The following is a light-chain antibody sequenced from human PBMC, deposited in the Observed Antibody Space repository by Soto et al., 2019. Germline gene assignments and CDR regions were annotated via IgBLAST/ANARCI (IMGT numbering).Light chain of an antibody. CDR3: QQYNSYSGT. V-gene: IGKV1-5*01. J-gene: IGKJ1*01. Sequence: DIQMTQSPSTLSASLGDRVTITCRASQSISSWLAWYQQKPGKAPKLLIYDASSLESGVPSRFSGIGSGTEFTLTISSLQPDDFATYYCQQYNSYSGTFGQGTKVEIK. CDR2: DAS. CDR1: QSISSW.